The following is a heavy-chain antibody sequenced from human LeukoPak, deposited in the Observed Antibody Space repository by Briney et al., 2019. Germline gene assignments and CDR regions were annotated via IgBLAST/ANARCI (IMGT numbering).Heavy chain of an antibody. CDR3: AKSVYGSPSIDY. D-gene: IGHD3-10*01. V-gene: IGHV3-21*01. CDR2: ISSSSSYI. Sequence: GGSLRLSCAASGFTFSSYSMNWVRQAPGKGLEWVSSISSSSSYIYYADSVKGRFTISRDNAKNSLYLQMNSLRAEDTAVYYCAKSVYGSPSIDYWGQGTLVTVSS. J-gene: IGHJ4*02. CDR1: GFTFSSYS.